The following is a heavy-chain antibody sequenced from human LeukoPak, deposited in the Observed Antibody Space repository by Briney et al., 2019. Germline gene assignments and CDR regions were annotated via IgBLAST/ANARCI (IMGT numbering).Heavy chain of an antibody. J-gene: IGHJ4*02. D-gene: IGHD6-19*01. CDR2: IFSSGGA. V-gene: IGHV4-4*07. CDR1: GGSITGFF. CDR3: ARVATPDVSSPLDF. Sequence: PSETLSLTCAVSGGSITGFFWTWIRQPAGVGLQYIGRIFSSGGANYNPSLQSRVAMSVDTSQNLFSLKLTSVTAADTAVYFCARVATPDVSSPLDFWGQGILVTVSS.